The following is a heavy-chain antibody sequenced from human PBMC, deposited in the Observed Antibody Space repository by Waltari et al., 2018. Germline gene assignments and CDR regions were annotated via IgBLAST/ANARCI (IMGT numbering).Heavy chain of an antibody. V-gene: IGHV1-69*12. CDR3: ALKSIAARFYYYYMDV. Sequence: QVQLVQSGAEVKKPGSSVKVSCKASGGTFSRYAIRWVRQAPGQGLEWMGGIIPIFGTANYAQKFKGRVTITADESTSTAYMELSSLRSEDTAVYYCALKSIAARFYYYYMDVWGKGTTVTVSS. J-gene: IGHJ6*03. CDR1: GGTFSRYA. CDR2: IIPIFGTA. D-gene: IGHD6-6*01.